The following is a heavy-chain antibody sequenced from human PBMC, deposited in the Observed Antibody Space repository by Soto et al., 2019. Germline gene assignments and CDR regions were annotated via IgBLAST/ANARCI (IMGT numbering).Heavy chain of an antibody. D-gene: IGHD2-15*01. J-gene: IGHJ3*02. CDR1: GFTLGSYA. Sequence: GGSLRLSCAASGFTLGSYAVSWVRQAPGKGLEWVSAISSSSISTYYADSVKGRFTIFRDNSKNTLYLQMNSLRVEDTAVYYCAKSVVAATRGAFDIWGQGTMVTVSS. V-gene: IGHV3-23*01. CDR3: AKSVVAATRGAFDI. CDR2: ISSSSIST.